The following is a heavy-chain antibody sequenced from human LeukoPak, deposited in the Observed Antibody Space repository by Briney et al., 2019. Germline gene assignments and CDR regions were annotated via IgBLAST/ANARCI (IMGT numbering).Heavy chain of an antibody. D-gene: IGHD3-3*01. J-gene: IGHJ4*02. CDR2: ISGSSSTI. CDR3: ARERGYDSWSGSRVLFDH. V-gene: IGHV3-11*04. Sequence: GGSLRLSCAASGFTFSDYYMSWIRQAPGKGLEWVSYISGSSSTIYYADSEKGRFSISRDNAKNSLYLQMNSLRAEDTAVYYCARERGYDSWSGSRVLFDHWGQGTLVTVSS. CDR1: GFTFSDYY.